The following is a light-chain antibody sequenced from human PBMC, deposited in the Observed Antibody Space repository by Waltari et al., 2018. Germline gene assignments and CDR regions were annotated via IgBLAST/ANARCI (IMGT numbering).Light chain of an antibody. V-gene: IGKV3-11*01. CDR3: QQRSNWPPYT. J-gene: IGKJ2*01. Sequence: EIVLTQSPATLSLSPGERATLSCRASQSVSSYLAWYQQKPGQAPRLLIYGSSNAATGITASLRGRGYGTELTITISRIEPEDFAVYYSQQRSNWPPYTFGQGTKLEIK. CDR1: QSVSSY. CDR2: GSS.